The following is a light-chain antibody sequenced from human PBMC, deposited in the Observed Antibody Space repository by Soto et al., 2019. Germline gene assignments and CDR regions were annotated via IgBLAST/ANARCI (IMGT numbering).Light chain of an antibody. CDR2: KAS. CDR1: QTISTW. CDR3: QQYNSYWT. V-gene: IGKV1-5*03. J-gene: IGKJ1*01. Sequence: DIQITQSPSTLSASVGDRVTITCRASQTISTWLAWYQQKPGKAPKLLIYKASILESGVPSRFSGSGSGTEFTLTISRLQPEDFETYYCQQYNSYWTFAQGTKVDIK.